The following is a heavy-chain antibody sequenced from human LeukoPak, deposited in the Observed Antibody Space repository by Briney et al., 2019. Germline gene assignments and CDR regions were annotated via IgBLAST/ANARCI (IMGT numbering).Heavy chain of an antibody. CDR2: IRSKTNNYAT. D-gene: IGHD1-26*01. V-gene: IGHV3-73*01. CDR1: GFTFSGSA. Sequence: GGSLRLSCAGSGFTFSGSAMHWVRQASGKGLEWVGRIRSKTNNYATAYAASVTGRFTIFGDDSKNTTYLQMDSLKIEDTAVYYCTRPGSYSTDDAFDIWGQGTMVTVSS. CDR3: TRPGSYSTDDAFDI. J-gene: IGHJ3*02.